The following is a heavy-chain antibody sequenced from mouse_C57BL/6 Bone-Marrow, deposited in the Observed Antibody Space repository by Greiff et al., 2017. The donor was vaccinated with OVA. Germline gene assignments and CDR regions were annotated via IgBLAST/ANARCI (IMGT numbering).Heavy chain of an antibody. V-gene: IGHV14-4*01. CDR2: IDPENGDT. D-gene: IGHD1-1*01. CDR1: GFTITDDY. CDR3: TLYGSSSYYYAMDY. J-gene: IGHJ4*01. Sequence: VQLQQSGAELVRPGASVKLSCTASGFTITDDYMHWVKQRPEQGLEWIGWIDPENGDTEYASKFQGKATITADTSSNTAYLQLSSLTSEDTAVYYCTLYGSSSYYYAMDYWGQGTSVTVSA.